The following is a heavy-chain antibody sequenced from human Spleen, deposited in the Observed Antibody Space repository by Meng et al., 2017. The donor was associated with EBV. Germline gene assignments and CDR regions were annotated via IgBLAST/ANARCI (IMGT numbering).Heavy chain of an antibody. V-gene: IGHV4-34*02. CDR1: GGAFRGPH. J-gene: IGHJ4*02. D-gene: IGHD5-24*01. CDR3: VGGGEGDGYSLPY. CDR2: IIHTGET. Sequence: VHLQQLGRGILKPSENLSLTRAVNGGAFRGPHCTWIRQTPGKGLEWIGEIIHTGETNYNPSLTGRVTISRDTSKKHLSLRLNSVTAADTAVYYCVGGGEGDGYSLPYWGQGTLVTVSS.